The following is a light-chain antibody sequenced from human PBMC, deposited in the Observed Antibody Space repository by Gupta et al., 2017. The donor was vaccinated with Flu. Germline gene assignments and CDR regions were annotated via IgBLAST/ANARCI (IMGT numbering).Light chain of an antibody. J-gene: IGKJ5*01. V-gene: IGKV3-15*01. CDR2: DAS. CDR3: QQFRDWPFT. Sequence: PATLSVSPGEGVTLSCRASQSIGIDLAWYQQKPGQAPRPLIYDASFRGTGVPARFSAGGSGTEFTLTISSLQPEDFAIYYCQQFRDWPFTFGQGIRLDIK. CDR1: QSIGID.